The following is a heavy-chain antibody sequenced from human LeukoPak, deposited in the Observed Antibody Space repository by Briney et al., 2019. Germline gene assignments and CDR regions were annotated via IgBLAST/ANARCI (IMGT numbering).Heavy chain of an antibody. J-gene: IGHJ3*01. V-gene: IGHV3-23*01. D-gene: IGHD6-13*01. CDR3: ARAKMAAAGTGAFDV. CDR1: GFTFSSYA. CDR2: FSATDGSA. Sequence: GGSLRLSCAASGFTFSSYAMSWVRQAPGKGLEWVSAFSATDGSAQYAESVEGRFTISRDNSKNTLFLQMNSLGAEDTAVYYCARAKMAAAGTGAFDVWGQGTLVTVSS.